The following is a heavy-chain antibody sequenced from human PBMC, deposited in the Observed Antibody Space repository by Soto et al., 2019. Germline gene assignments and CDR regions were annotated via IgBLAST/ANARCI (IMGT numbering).Heavy chain of an antibody. J-gene: IGHJ4*02. CDR1: GGSISSYY. V-gene: IGHV4-59*01. Sequence: QVQLQESGPGLVKPSETLSLTCTVSGGSISSYYWSWIRQPPGKGLEWIGYIYYSGSTNYNPSLKSRVTISVDTSKNQFSLKLSSVTAADTAVYYCARDRHYFDYWGQGTLVTVSS. CDR2: IYYSGST. CDR3: ARDRHYFDY.